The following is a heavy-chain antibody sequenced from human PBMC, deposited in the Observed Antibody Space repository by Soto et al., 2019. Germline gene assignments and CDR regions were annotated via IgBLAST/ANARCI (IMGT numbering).Heavy chain of an antibody. Sequence: QVQLKESGPGLVNPSETLSLTCAVSGVTISTYYWSWIRQPPGKGLEWIGYNYHSGTTNYNPSLKSRVTISVATSKNQFSLRLTSVTAADTAIYYCVREAYIGYGHAIDHWGQGILVTVSS. CDR3: VREAYIGYGHAIDH. D-gene: IGHD5-12*01. J-gene: IGHJ4*02. V-gene: IGHV4-59*01. CDR2: NYHSGTT. CDR1: GVTISTYY.